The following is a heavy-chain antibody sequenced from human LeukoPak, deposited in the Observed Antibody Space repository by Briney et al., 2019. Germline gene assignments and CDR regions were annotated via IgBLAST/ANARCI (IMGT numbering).Heavy chain of an antibody. V-gene: IGHV4-59*01. Sequence: SETLSLTCTVSGGSISSYYWSWIRQPPGKGLEWIGYIYYSGSTNYNPSLKSRVTISVDTSKNQFSLKLSSVTAADTAAYYCARRGYSYGYRYFDYWGQGTLVTVSS. CDR3: ARRGYSYGYRYFDY. D-gene: IGHD5-18*01. CDR2: IYYSGST. J-gene: IGHJ4*02. CDR1: GGSISSYY.